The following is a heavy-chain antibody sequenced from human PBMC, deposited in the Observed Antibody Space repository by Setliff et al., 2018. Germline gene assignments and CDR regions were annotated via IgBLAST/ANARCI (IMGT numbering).Heavy chain of an antibody. Sequence: SETLSLTCTVSDGSLSTYYWSWIRQPPGKGLEFIGYVYYSGTANYSPSLRSRLTISVDKSKNQFSLKLSSVTAADTAVYYCARVGGSGTQPLYYYYYYMDVWGKGTTVTVSS. J-gene: IGHJ6*03. CDR3: ARVGGSGTQPLYYYYYYMDV. CDR1: DGSLSTYY. D-gene: IGHD3-10*01. CDR2: VYYSGTA. V-gene: IGHV4-59*12.